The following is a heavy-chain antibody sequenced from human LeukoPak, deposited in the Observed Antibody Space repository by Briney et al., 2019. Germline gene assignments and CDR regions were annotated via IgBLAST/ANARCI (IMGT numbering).Heavy chain of an antibody. J-gene: IGHJ3*02. D-gene: IGHD2-15*01. CDR2: ISPSGDIL. V-gene: IGHV3-23*01. CDR1: GFTFSSHG. Sequence: PGGTLRVSCAASGFTFSSHGMNWVRQAPGKGLEWVSGISPSGDILYYADSVKGQFTISRDNSKNTVYLQMNSLRAEDTAVYYCAKGPVVTFDIWGQGTMVTVSS. CDR3: AKGPVVTFDI.